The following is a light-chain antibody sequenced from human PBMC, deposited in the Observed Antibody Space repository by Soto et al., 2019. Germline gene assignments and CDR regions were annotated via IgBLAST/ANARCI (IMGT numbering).Light chain of an antibody. J-gene: IGKJ4*01. V-gene: IGKV3-11*01. CDR3: QQRYAWPLT. CDR2: DAS. CDR1: QSVSSY. Sequence: EIVLTQSPATLSLSPGERATFSCRASQSVSSYLAWYQQKIGQAPRLLIYDASNRATGIPARFSGSGSGTDLPLTISRLEPEDFAVYYCQQRYAWPLTFGGGTTVEIK.